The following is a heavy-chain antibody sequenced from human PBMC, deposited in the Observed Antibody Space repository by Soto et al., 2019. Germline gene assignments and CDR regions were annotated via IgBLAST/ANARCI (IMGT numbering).Heavy chain of an antibody. CDR1: GFDFTSHW. J-gene: IGHJ5*02. CDR2: IDLVDSQT. D-gene: IGHD3-3*01. Sequence: LKISCQGSGFDFTSHWITWVRLMPGKGLDRIGNIDLVDSQTHYSPSFQGQVTLSADKSINTSFLQWATLRASDTAIYYCARLNFGLVTSFSWLDPWGPGTLVTVYS. V-gene: IGHV5-10-1*04. CDR3: ARLNFGLVTSFSWLDP.